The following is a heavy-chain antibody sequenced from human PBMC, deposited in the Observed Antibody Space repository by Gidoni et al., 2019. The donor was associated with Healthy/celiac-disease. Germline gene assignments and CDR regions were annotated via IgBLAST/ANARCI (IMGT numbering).Heavy chain of an antibody. D-gene: IGHD2-15*01. V-gene: IGHV1-69*01. J-gene: IGHJ5*02. CDR2: IIPIFDTT. CDR3: ARAVVVVTTYNWFGP. Sequence: IIPIFDTTNYAQKFQDRVTITADESTSTAYMELSSLRSEDTAVYYCARAVVVVTTYNWFGPWGQGTLVTVSS.